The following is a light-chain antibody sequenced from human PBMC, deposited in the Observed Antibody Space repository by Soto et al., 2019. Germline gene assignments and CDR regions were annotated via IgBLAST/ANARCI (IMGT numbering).Light chain of an antibody. CDR3: CSYTTSTTYV. Sequence: QSALTQPASVSGSPGQSITISCTGTVSDVGGYDSVSWYQQHPGRAPKRSIYGVNNRPSGVSNRFSASKSADTASLTISGLQAEDEANYYCCSYTTSTTYVFGTGTKVTVL. CDR2: GVN. CDR1: VSDVGGYDS. V-gene: IGLV2-14*03. J-gene: IGLJ1*01.